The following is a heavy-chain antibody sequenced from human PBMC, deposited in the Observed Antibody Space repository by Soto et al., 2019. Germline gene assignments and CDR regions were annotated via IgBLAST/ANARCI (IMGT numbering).Heavy chain of an antibody. CDR2: VSKSEYT. V-gene: IGHV3-21*01. J-gene: IGHJ4*02. Sequence: GGSLRRSCTVSGFPFNNYCINWVRQATGKGLEWVSSVSKSEYTYYADSVQGRFTISRANAKNTLYLQMNSLIAEDTTVYYCASLPPIAVGASTEVDYWGQGTVVTVSS. CDR1: GFPFNNYC. CDR3: ASLPPIAVGASTEVDY. D-gene: IGHD1-26*01.